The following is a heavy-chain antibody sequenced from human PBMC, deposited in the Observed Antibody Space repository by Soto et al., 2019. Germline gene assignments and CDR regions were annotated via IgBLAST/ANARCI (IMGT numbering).Heavy chain of an antibody. V-gene: IGHV3-15*01. D-gene: IGHD2-21*02. J-gene: IGHJ6*02. CDR1: GFTFNNAW. CDR3: TTGVNIVVVTALAIDV. Sequence: EVQLVESGGGLVKPGGSLRLSCAASGFTFNNAWMSWVRQAPGKGLEWVGRIKSKSDGGTTDYAAPVKGRFTISRDDSKNTLYLQMNRLKTGDTAVYYCTTGVNIVVVTALAIDVWGQGTTVTVSS. CDR2: IKSKSDGGTT.